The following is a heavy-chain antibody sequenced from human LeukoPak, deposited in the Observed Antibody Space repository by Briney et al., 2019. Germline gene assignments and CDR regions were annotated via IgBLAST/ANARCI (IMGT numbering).Heavy chain of an antibody. D-gene: IGHD3-10*01. V-gene: IGHV4-4*07. J-gene: IGHJ3*02. Sequence: SETLSLTCTVSGGSIINYYWTWIRQPAGKGLEWIGRIYTSGSTNYNPFLESRVTMSVDTSENQFSLRLNSVTAADTAVYYCARVRSSNFFDAFDIWGQGTMVTVSS. CDR2: IYTSGST. CDR3: ARVRSSNFFDAFDI. CDR1: GGSIINYY.